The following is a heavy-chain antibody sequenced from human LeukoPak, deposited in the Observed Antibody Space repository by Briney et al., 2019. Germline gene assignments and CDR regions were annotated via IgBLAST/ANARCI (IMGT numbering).Heavy chain of an antibody. CDR3: ARSPNYYGSGSYLFDY. D-gene: IGHD3-10*01. CDR1: GYTFTSYD. J-gene: IGHJ4*02. CDR2: MNPNSGNT. Sequence: ASVKVSCKASGYTFTSYDINWVRQATGQGLEWMGWMNPNSGNTGYAQKFQGRVTMTEDTSTDTAYMELSSLRSEDTAVYYCARSPNYYGSGSYLFDYWGQGTLVTVSS. V-gene: IGHV1-8*01.